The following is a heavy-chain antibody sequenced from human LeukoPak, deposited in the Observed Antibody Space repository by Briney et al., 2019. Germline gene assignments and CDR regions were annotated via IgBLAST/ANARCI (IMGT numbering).Heavy chain of an antibody. J-gene: IGHJ4*02. Sequence: GSLRPSCAASGFPFNNYGMHWVRQAPGKGLEWVAVISYDGRNKHYPDSVKGRFTISRDISTDTLWLQMDSLRTEDTAVYYCAKGPLRGTAAAIDYWGQGTLVTVSS. CDR3: AKGPLRGTAAAIDY. V-gene: IGHV3-30*18. D-gene: IGHD2-2*01. CDR1: GFPFNNYG. CDR2: ISYDGRNK.